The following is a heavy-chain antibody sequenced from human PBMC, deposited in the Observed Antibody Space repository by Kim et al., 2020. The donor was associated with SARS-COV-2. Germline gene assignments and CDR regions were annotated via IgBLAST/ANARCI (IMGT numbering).Heavy chain of an antibody. CDR2: IYHSGST. CDR3: ASDYGDYVSGWYFDL. D-gene: IGHD4-17*01. V-gene: IGHV4-4*02. J-gene: IGHJ2*01. Sequence: SETLSLTCAVSGGSISSSNWWSWVRQPPGKGLEWIGEIYHSGSTNYNPSLKSRVTISVDKSKNQFSLKLSSVTAADTAVYYCASDYGDYVSGWYFDLWGRGTLVTVSS. CDR1: GGSISSSNW.